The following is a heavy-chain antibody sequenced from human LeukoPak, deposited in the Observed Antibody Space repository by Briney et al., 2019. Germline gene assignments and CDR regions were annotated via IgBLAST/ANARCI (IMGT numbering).Heavy chain of an antibody. CDR2: IKQEGSEK. J-gene: IGHJ6*03. D-gene: IGHD3-3*01. CDR3: ARGFPIDYIDV. Sequence: GGSLRLSCEASGFTFSSYWMSWVRQAPGMGLEWVANIKQEGSEKNYVDSVKGRFTISRDDAKNSLYLRMNSLRAEDTAVYYCARGFPIDYIDVWGKGATVTVSS. V-gene: IGHV3-7*04. CDR1: GFTFSSYW.